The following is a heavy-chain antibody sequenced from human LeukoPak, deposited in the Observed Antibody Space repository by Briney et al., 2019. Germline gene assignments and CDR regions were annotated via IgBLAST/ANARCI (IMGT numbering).Heavy chain of an antibody. V-gene: IGHV1-18*01. D-gene: IGHD3-10*01. J-gene: IGHJ4*02. CDR3: ARWFYYGSTTYYNVDN. CDR2: LSPYGNS. Sequence: ASVKVSCKASGYTFNNYGISWVRQAPGQGLEWMGWLSPYGNSDYAQRLQGRVTVTTDTSTSAAYMELRSLRSDDTAVYYCARWFYYGSTTYYNVDNWGQGTLVTVSS. CDR1: GYTFNNYG.